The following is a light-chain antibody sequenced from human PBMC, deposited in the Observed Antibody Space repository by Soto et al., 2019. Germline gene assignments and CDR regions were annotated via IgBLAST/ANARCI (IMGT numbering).Light chain of an antibody. CDR2: DAS. CDR3: QQRSNWPRT. V-gene: IGKV3-11*01. J-gene: IGKJ4*01. CDR1: QSVSTY. Sequence: EIVLTQSPATLSLSPGESETLSCRAIQSVSTYLVWYQQKPGQAPRLLIYDASKRAAGIPARFSGSGSGTEFTLTISSLEPEDFAVYYCQQRSNWPRTFGGGTKVDIK.